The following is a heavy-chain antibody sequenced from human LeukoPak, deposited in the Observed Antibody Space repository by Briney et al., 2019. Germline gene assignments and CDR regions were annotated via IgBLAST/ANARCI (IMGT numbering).Heavy chain of an antibody. V-gene: IGHV3-21*01. CDR2: ISSSSSYI. CDR3: ARAYSGTYGLGYYYMDV. Sequence: GGSLRLSCAASGFTISSFSMNWVRQAPGKWLDWVSSISSSSSYIYYADSVKGRFTISRHNAKNSLYLQMNSLRAEDTAVYYCARAYSGTYGLGYYYMDVWGKGTTVTISS. D-gene: IGHD1-26*01. CDR1: GFTISSFS. J-gene: IGHJ6*03.